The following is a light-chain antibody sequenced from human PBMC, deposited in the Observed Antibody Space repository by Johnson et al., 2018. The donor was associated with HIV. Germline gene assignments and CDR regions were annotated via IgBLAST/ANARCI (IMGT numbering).Light chain of an antibody. CDR1: SSNIGNNY. Sequence: QSVLTQPPSVSAAPGQKVTISCSGSSSNIGNNYVSWYQQLPGTAPKLLIYDNNKRPSGIPDRFSGSKSGTSATLGITGLQTGDEADYYCGTWDSRLNAYVFGAGTKVTVL. J-gene: IGLJ1*01. V-gene: IGLV1-51*01. CDR3: GTWDSRLNAYV. CDR2: DNN.